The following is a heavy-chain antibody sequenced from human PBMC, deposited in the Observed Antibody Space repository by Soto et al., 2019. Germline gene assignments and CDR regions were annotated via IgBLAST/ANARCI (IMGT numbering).Heavy chain of an antibody. CDR2: IWYDGSNK. CDR3: AREVYCSGGSCYSYNGHWFDP. CDR1: GFTFSSYG. D-gene: IGHD2-15*01. V-gene: IGHV3-33*01. J-gene: IGHJ5*02. Sequence: GGSLRLSCAASGFTFSSYGMHWVRQAPGKGLEWVAVIWYDGSNKYYADSVKGRFTISRDNSKNTLYLQMNSLRAEDTAVYYCAREVYCSGGSCYSYNGHWFDPWGQGTLVTVSS.